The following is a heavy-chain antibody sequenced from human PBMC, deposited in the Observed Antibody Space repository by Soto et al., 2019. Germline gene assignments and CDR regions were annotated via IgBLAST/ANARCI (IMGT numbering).Heavy chain of an antibody. CDR3: ARSGGDSLTGYSGAPYYFDY. Sequence: EVQLVESGGGLVKPGGSLRLSCAASGFTFSSYSMNWVRQAPGKGLEWVSSISSSSSYIYYADSVKGRFTISRDNAKNSLYLHMNSLRAEDTAVYYCARSGGDSLTGYSGAPYYFDYWGQGTLVTVSS. V-gene: IGHV3-21*01. CDR2: ISSSSSYI. D-gene: IGHD3-9*01. J-gene: IGHJ4*02. CDR1: GFTFSSYS.